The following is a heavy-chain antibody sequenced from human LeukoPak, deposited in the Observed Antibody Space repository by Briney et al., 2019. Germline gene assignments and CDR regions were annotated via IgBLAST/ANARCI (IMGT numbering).Heavy chain of an antibody. Sequence: ASVKVSFKASGGTFSSYGISWVRQAPGQGLEWMGWISGYNGNTNYAQKLQGRVTMTTDTSSSTAYMELRSLRSDDTAVYYCARNKGSSTIFNWFDPWGQGTLVTVSS. CDR1: GGTFSSYG. D-gene: IGHD2-2*01. J-gene: IGHJ5*02. CDR3: ARNKGSSTIFNWFDP. V-gene: IGHV1-18*01. CDR2: ISGYNGNT.